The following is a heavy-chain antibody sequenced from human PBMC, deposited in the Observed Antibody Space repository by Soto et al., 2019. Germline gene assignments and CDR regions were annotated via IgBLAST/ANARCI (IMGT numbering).Heavy chain of an antibody. CDR3: AKRSSSSTFDY. Sequence: EVQLLESGGGLVQPGESLRLSCAASGFTFSSYAMSWVRQAPGKGLEWVSVISGSDDSTYYADSVKGRFTISSDNSKNTLYLQMNSLIAEDTAVYYCAKRSSSSTFDYWGQGTLVTVSS. J-gene: IGHJ4*02. V-gene: IGHV3-23*01. CDR2: ISGSDDST. D-gene: IGHD6-6*01. CDR1: GFTFSSYA.